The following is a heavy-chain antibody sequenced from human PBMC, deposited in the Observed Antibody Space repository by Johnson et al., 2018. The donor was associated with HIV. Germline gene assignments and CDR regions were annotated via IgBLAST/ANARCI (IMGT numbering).Heavy chain of an antibody. V-gene: IGHV3-66*03. CDR3: ARDRGAFDI. Sequence: VQVVESGGGLIQPGGSLRLSCAASGLTVSSNYMNWVRQAPGKGLEWVSVIYSGGSTYYANSVKGRFTISRDNAKNTLYLQMNSLRAEDTAVYYCARDRGAFDIWGQGTMVTVSS. CDR1: GLTVSSNY. J-gene: IGHJ3*02. CDR2: IYSGGST.